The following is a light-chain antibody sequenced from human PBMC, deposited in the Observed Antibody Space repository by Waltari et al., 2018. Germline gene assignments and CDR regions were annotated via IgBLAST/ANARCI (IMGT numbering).Light chain of an antibody. CDR3: MIWDSSAWV. J-gene: IGLJ3*02. CDR1: SGIDVGTYR. V-gene: IGLV5-45*03. CDR2: YRSDSDK. Sequence: QAVLTQPSSLSASPGASASLTCTLRSGIDVGTYRIYWYQQKPGSPPHYLLRYRSDSDKQQGSGVPCRFSGSKDASANAGILLISGLQSDDEADYYCMIWDSSAWVFGGGTKLTVL.